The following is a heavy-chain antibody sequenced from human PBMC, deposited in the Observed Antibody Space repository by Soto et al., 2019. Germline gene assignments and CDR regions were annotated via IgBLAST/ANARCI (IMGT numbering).Heavy chain of an antibody. CDR2: IKPDGSEK. V-gene: IGHV3-7*03. D-gene: IGHD5-12*01. Sequence: EVQLVESGGGLVQPGGSLRLSCAASGFTFNSYYMSWVRQAPGEGLEWVANIKPDGSEKYYVDSVEGRFTISRDNARYSLYLQMNSLRAEDTAVYYCVRDWRDGYDHSFNHWGQGTPVTVSS. CDR3: VRDWRDGYDHSFNH. J-gene: IGHJ4*02. CDR1: GFTFNSYY.